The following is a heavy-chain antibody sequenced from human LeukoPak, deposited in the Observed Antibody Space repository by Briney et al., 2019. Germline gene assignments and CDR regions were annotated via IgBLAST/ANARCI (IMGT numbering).Heavy chain of an antibody. Sequence: PGGSLRLSCAASGFTFSTYNMSWVRQAPGKGLEWVSVIYSGGSTYYADSVKGRFTISRDNSKNTLYLQMNSLRAEDTAVYYCARVRYVLLWFGGYFDYWGQGTLVTVSS. V-gene: IGHV3-66*01. CDR3: ARVRYVLLWFGGYFDY. CDR1: GFTFSTYN. CDR2: IYSGGST. D-gene: IGHD3-10*01. J-gene: IGHJ4*02.